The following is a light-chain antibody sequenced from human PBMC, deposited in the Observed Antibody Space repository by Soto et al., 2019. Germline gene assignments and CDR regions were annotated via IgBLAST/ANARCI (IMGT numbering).Light chain of an antibody. V-gene: IGKV3D-11*01. CDR2: DAS. CDR1: QGVSSY. Sequence: EIVLTQSPATLSLSPGERATLSCRASQGVSSYLAWYQQKPGQAPRLLIYDASNRATGIPARFSGSGPGTDLTLTISSLEPEDFAAYYCQQRSNWHTFGGGTKVEIK. J-gene: IGKJ4*01. CDR3: QQRSNWHT.